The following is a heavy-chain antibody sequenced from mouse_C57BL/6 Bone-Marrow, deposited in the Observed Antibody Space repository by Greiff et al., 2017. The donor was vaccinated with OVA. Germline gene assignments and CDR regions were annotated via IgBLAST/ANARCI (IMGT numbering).Heavy chain of an antibody. V-gene: IGHV1-15*01. J-gene: IGHJ2*01. D-gene: IGHD2-2*01. CDR1: GYTFTDYE. CDR3: TRWFAYYFDY. CDR2: IDPETGGS. Sequence: QVQLKESGAELVRPGASVTLSCKASGYTFTDYEMHWVQQTPVHGLEWIGAIDPETGGSAYNQKFKGKAILTADKSSSTAYMVLRSLTSEDSAVYYCTRWFAYYFDYWGQGTTLTGSA.